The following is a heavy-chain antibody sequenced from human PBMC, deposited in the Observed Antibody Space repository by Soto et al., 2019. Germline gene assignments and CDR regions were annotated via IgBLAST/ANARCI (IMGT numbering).Heavy chain of an antibody. J-gene: IGHJ6*02. CDR2: INHSGST. V-gene: IGHV4-34*01. D-gene: IGHD6-13*01. CDR1: GGSFSGYY. CDR3: ARGPYSSSWYYYYGMDV. Sequence: SETLSLTCAVYGGSFSGYYWSWIRQPPGKGLEWIGEINHSGSTNYNPSLKSRVTISVGTSKNQFSLKLSSVTAADTAVYYCARGPYSSSWYYYYGMDVWGQGTTVTVSS.